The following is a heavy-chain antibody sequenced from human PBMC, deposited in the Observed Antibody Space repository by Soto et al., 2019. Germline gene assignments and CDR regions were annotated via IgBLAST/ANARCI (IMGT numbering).Heavy chain of an antibody. CDR3: ARDWYYYDSSGYYSSYYYYGMDV. CDR2: IWYDGSNK. J-gene: IGHJ6*02. V-gene: IGHV3-33*01. CDR1: GFTFSSYG. D-gene: IGHD3-22*01. Sequence: GGSLRLSCAASGFTFSSYGMHWVRQAPGKGLEWVAVIWYDGSNKYYADSVKGRFTISRDNSKNTLYLQMNSLRAEDTAVYYCARDWYYYDSSGYYSSYYYYGMDVWGQGTTVTVSS.